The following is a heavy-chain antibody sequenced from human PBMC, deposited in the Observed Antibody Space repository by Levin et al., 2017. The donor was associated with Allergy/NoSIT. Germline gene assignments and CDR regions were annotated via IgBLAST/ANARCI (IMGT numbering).Heavy chain of an antibody. D-gene: IGHD5-12*01. V-gene: IGHV4-4*02. J-gene: IGHJ6*02. CDR2: IYHSGST. CDR3: ARYTEPTYSGYDPQDYYDYGMDV. CDR1: GGSISSSNW. Sequence: SETLSLTCAVSGGSISSSNWWSWVRQPPGKGLEWIGEIYHSGSTNYNPSLKSRVTISVDKSKNQFSLKLSSVTAADTAVYYCARYTEPTYSGYDPQDYYDYGMDVWGQGTTVTVSS.